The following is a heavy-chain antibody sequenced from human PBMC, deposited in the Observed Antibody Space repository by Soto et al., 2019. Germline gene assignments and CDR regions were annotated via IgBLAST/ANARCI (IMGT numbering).Heavy chain of an antibody. CDR3: AKDNGLTNYYHTSGMMGF. CDR2: MSASGDTT. V-gene: IGHV3-23*01. Sequence: EVQLLESGGGLVRPGGSLRLSCAASGFTFSSYAMSWVRQAPGKGLDWVSVMSASGDTTYYADSVKGRFTISRDNSKNTLYLQMNSLRAEDTAVYYCAKDNGLTNYYHTSGMMGFWGQGTLVTVSS. J-gene: IGHJ4*02. CDR1: GFTFSSYA. D-gene: IGHD3-22*01.